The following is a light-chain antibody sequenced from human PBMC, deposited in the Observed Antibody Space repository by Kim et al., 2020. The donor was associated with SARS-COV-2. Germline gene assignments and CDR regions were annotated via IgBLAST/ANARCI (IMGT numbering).Light chain of an antibody. Sequence: LSPGERATLSSRASQSVSSYLAWYQQKPGQAPRLLISDASNRATGIPARFSGSGSGTDFTLTISSLEAEDFAVYYCQQRSDWPITFGQGTRLEIK. J-gene: IGKJ5*01. V-gene: IGKV3-11*01. CDR3: QQRSDWPIT. CDR1: QSVSSY. CDR2: DAS.